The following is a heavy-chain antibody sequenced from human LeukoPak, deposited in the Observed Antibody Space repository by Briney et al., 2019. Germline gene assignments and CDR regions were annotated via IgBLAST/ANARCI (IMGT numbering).Heavy chain of an antibody. J-gene: IGHJ5*01. Sequence: SETLSLTCAVYGGSFSSYYWSWIRQSPGKGLEWIGAITHSRSTNYHPSLKSRVTISLDTSKSHFSLKLTSVTTADTAVYYCARVTRFTQFGELWFDSWGQGTLLTVSS. CDR3: ARVTRFTQFGELWFDS. CDR2: ITHSRST. CDR1: GGSFSSYY. V-gene: IGHV4-34*01. D-gene: IGHD3-10*01.